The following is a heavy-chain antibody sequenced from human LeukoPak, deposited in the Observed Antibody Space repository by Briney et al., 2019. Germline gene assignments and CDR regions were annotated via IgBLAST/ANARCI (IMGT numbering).Heavy chain of an antibody. V-gene: IGHV4-34*01. CDR3: ARARRFSARGAFDF. D-gene: IGHD3-3*01. Sequence: PSETLSLTCAVYGGSFSGYYWSWIRQPPGKGLEWIGEINHSGSTNYNPSLKSRVTISVDTSKNQFSLKLSSVAAADTAVYYCARARRFSARGAFDFWGQGTMVTVSS. CDR1: GGSFSGYY. CDR2: INHSGST. J-gene: IGHJ3*01.